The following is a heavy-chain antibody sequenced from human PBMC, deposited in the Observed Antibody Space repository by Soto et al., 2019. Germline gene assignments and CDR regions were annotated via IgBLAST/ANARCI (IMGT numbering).Heavy chain of an antibody. V-gene: IGHV3-9*01. J-gene: IGHJ4*02. D-gene: IGHD5-12*01. Sequence: PGASLRLSFQTSGFNFYDFAMHRVRQAQGKGLEWVSGISWEGGSIGYADSVKGRFIISRDNAKNSLFLQMNSLTADDTALYYCAKDHDQDFGYDLDYFNSWGQGT. CDR1: GFNFYDFA. CDR2: ISWEGGSI. CDR3: AKDHDQDFGYDLDYFNS.